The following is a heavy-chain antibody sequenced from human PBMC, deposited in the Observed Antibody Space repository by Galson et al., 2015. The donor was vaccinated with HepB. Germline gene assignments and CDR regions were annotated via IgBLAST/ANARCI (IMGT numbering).Heavy chain of an antibody. CDR2: IPSDGNNK. V-gene: IGHV3-30*18. J-gene: IGHJ6*02. D-gene: IGHD1-14*01. CDR1: GFTFSSYG. Sequence: SLRLSCAASGFTFSSYGMHWVRQSPGKGLEWVALIPSDGNNKYYADSVKGRFTISIDNSKHTLYLQMKSLRADDTAIYYCAKESEPSYYYLGMDVWGQGTTVTVSS. CDR3: AKESEPSYYYLGMDV.